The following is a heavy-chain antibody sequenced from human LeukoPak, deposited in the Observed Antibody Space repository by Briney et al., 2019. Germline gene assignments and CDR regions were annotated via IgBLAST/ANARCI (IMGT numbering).Heavy chain of an antibody. CDR2: IYSGGIT. V-gene: IGHV3-53*01. Sequence: PGGSLRLSCAASGFTVSSNYMSWVRQAPGKGLEWVSVIYSGGITYYADSVKGRFTISRDNSKNTLYLQMNSLRAEDTAVYYCARGKHDSSGYYYNGIDYWGQGTLVTVSS. CDR1: GFTVSSNY. D-gene: IGHD3-22*01. CDR3: ARGKHDSSGYYYNGIDY. J-gene: IGHJ4*02.